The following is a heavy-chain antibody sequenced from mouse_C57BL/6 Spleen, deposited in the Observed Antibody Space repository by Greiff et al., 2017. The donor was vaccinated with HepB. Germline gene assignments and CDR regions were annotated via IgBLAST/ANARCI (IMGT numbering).Heavy chain of an antibody. CDR3: ARGGDDSSGLFYAMDY. D-gene: IGHD3-2*02. CDR2: IDPSDSET. J-gene: IGHJ4*01. Sequence: VQLQQPGAELVRPGSSVKLSCKASGYTFTSYWMHWVKQRPIQGLEWIGNIDPSDSETHYNQKFKDKATLTVDKSSSTAYMQLSSLTSEDSAVYYCARGGDDSSGLFYAMDYWGQGTSVTVSS. CDR1: GYTFTSYW. V-gene: IGHV1-52*01.